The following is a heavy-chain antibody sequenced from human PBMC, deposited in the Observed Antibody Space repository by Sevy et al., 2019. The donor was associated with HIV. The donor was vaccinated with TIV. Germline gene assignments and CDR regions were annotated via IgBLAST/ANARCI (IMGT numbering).Heavy chain of an antibody. Sequence: GGSLRLSCAASRFTFKTYWMSWVRQAPGKGLEWVGNIKEDGSATYYADSVRGRFTISRDNAKTSLYLQMSSLRVEDTAVYYCARDSPGYGGYSYWGQGTLVTVSS. J-gene: IGHJ4*01. CDR1: RFTFKTYW. CDR2: IKEDGSAT. D-gene: IGHD1-26*01. V-gene: IGHV3-7*01. CDR3: ARDSPGYGGYSY.